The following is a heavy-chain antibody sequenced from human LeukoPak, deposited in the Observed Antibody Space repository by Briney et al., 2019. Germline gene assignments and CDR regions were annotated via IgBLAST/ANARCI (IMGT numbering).Heavy chain of an antibody. CDR1: GFTFDDYA. J-gene: IGHJ3*02. CDR3: AKSGVGATIKAFDI. D-gene: IGHD1-26*01. Sequence: PGRSLRLSCAASGFTFDDYAMHWVRQAPGKGLEWVSGISWNSGSIGYADSVKGRFTISRDNAKNSLYLQVNSLGAEDMALYYCAKSGVGATIKAFDIWGQGTMVTVSS. V-gene: IGHV3-9*03. CDR2: ISWNSGSI.